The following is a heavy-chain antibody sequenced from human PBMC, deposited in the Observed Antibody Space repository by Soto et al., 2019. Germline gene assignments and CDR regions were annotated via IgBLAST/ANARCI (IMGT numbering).Heavy chain of an antibody. CDR3: ARSHHVLGASDV. CDR1: GASISSGDYY. Sequence: QVQLQESGPGLVKPSETLSLTCTVSGASISSGDYYWSWIRQSPGKGLQWNGYIFHSGETYYTPSLERRLSISIAASKNQFSLTLYSATAADSAVYFCARSHHVLGASDVWGAATVVTVSS. V-gene: IGHV4-30-4*08. J-gene: IGHJ3*01. CDR2: IFHSGET. D-gene: IGHD3-16*01.